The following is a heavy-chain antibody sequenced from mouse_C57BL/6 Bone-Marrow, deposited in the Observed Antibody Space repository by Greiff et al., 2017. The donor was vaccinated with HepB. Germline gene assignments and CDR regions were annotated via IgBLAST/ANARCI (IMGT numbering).Heavy chain of an antibody. Sequence: EVKLVESGGGLVKPGGSLKLSCAASGFTFSSYAMSWVRQTPEKRLEWVATISDGGSYTYYPDNVKRRFTISRDNAKNNPYLQMSHLKSEDTAMYYCARDWGYYYAMDYWGQGTSVTVSS. V-gene: IGHV5-4*01. D-gene: IGHD4-1*01. CDR3: ARDWGYYYAMDY. CDR2: ISDGGSYT. CDR1: GFTFSSYA. J-gene: IGHJ4*01.